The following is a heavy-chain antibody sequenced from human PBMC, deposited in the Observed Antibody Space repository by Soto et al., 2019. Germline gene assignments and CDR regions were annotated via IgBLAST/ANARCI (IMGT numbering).Heavy chain of an antibody. CDR3: ARVVRCTRSGCYYLAMDV. J-gene: IGHJ6*02. D-gene: IGHD2-15*01. CDR2: ILSSGRS. V-gene: IGHV4-61*01. Sequence: QVQLQESGPGLVKPSETLSLTCTVSGESVSSGFYYWNWIRQAPGKGLEWIGSILSSGRSNYNSSLKSRVSMSVDTSKNQFSLRLTPVGAADSAIYYCARVVRCTRSGCYYLAMDVWGQGTTVTVFS. CDR1: GESVSSGFYY.